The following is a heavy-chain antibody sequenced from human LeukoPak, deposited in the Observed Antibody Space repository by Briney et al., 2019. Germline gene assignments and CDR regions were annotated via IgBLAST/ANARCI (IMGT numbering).Heavy chain of an antibody. J-gene: IGHJ3*02. Sequence: PGASVKVSCKASGGTFSSYAISWVRQAPGQGLEWMGGIIPIFGTANYAQKFQGRVTITADESTSTAYMELSSLRSEDTAVYYCARDAYYDSSGYSHAFDIWGQGTMVTVSS. CDR3: ARDAYYDSSGYSHAFDI. D-gene: IGHD3-22*01. CDR2: IIPIFGTA. CDR1: GGTFSSYA. V-gene: IGHV1-69*13.